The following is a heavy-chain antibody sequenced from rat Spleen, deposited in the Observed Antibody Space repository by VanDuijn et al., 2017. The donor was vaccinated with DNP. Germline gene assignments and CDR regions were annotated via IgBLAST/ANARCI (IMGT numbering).Heavy chain of an antibody. CDR1: GFIFSDYY. J-gene: IGHJ2*01. Sequence: EVQLVESGGGLVQPGRSLKLSCAASGFIFSDYYMAWVRQAPKKGLEWVASISASGGSTSYRDSVKGRFTISRDNAKSILYLQMDSLRSEDTATYYCTTDFERGYWGQGVMVTVSS. D-gene: IGHD1-11*01. CDR3: TTDFERGY. V-gene: IGHV5-20*01. CDR2: ISASGGST.